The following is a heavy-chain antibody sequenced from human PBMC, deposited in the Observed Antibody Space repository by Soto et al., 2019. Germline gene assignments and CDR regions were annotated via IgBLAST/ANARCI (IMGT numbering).Heavy chain of an antibody. D-gene: IGHD6-19*01. CDR2: IKQDGSEK. V-gene: IGHV3-7*01. J-gene: IGHJ3*02. CDR3: AREISSGYAFDI. Sequence: GGSLRLSCAASGFTFSSYWKSWVRQAPGKGLEWVANIKQDGSEKYYVDSVKGRFTISRDNAKNSLYLQMNSLRAEDTAVYYCAREISSGYAFDIWGQGTMVTVSS. CDR1: GFTFSSYW.